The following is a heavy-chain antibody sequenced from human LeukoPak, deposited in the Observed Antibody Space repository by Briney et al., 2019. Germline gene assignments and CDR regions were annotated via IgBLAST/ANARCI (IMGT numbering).Heavy chain of an antibody. CDR2: ISSSSSYI. J-gene: IGHJ3*02. V-gene: IGHV3-21*04. CDR3: ARESQSAFDI. CDR1: GFTFSSYS. Sequence: GGSLRLSCAASGFTFSSYSMNWVRQAPGKGLEWVSSISSSSSYIYYADSVKGRFTISRDNSKNTLYLQMNSLRAEDTAVYYCARESQSAFDIWGQGTMVTVSS.